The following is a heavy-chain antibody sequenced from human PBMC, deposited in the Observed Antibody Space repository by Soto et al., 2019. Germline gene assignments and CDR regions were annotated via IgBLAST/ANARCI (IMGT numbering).Heavy chain of an antibody. J-gene: IGHJ6*02. CDR2: FIPIFGPP. CDR3: ARDHNFRDGYNPQYYHYYAMDV. Sequence: QVQLVQSGAEVKKPGSSVRVSCKASGGTFSTYSISWVRQAPGQGLEWMGGFIPIFGPPNYAQKFQGRVTITADESRSTAYMELNSLRSEDTAVYYCARDHNFRDGYNPQYYHYYAMDVWGQGTTVTVSS. V-gene: IGHV1-69*01. CDR1: GGTFSTYS. D-gene: IGHD5-12*01.